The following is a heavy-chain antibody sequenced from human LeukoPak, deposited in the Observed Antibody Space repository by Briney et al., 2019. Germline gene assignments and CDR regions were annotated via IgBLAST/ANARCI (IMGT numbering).Heavy chain of an antibody. CDR2: IYSTGTT. CDR1: GGSMNQYY. Sequence: ASETLSLTCTVSGGSMNQYYWSWIRQPAGKGLEWIGRIYSTGTTYYKPSLKSRVTMSVDTSHNQFFLKLNSVTAADTGVYYCAREARSGYEGFWSDPWGQGTVVTVSS. D-gene: IGHD5-12*01. V-gene: IGHV4-4*07. CDR3: AREARSGYEGFWSDP. J-gene: IGHJ5*02.